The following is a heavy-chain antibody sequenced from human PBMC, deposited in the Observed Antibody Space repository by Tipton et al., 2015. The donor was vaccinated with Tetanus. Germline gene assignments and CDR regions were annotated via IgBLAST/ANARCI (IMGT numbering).Heavy chain of an antibody. CDR1: GGSFSAYY. V-gene: IGHV4-34*01. D-gene: IGHD2-2*01. Sequence: TLSLTCAVYGGSFSAYYWSWIRQSPGKGLEWIGEINHSGSTTYSPSFKSRVTISVDTPKNQFSLKLTSVTAADTAVYYCARVACSSTSCYSHYFDYWGPGSLVTVSS. CDR3: ARVACSSTSCYSHYFDY. CDR2: INHSGST. J-gene: IGHJ4*02.